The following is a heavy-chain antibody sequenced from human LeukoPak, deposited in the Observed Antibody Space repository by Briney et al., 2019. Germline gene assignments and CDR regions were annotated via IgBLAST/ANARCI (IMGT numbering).Heavy chain of an antibody. D-gene: IGHD3-16*01. CDR2: IYESGSA. CDR3: ARHYGP. J-gene: IGHJ5*02. CDR1: GGSISSSFNY. V-gene: IGHV4-39*01. Sequence: PSETLSLTCTVSGGSISSSFNYWAWIRQPPGMGLEWIGSIYESGSAYYNPSLKSRITMSVDTSENQFSLKLTSVTAADTAVYYCARHYGPWGQGTLVTVSS.